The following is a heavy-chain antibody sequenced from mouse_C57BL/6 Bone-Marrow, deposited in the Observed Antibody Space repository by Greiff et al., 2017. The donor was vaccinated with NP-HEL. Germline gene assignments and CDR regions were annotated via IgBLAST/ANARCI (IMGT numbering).Heavy chain of an antibody. Sequence: VQLQQPGAELVKPGASVKISCKASGYEFSNYWMNWVKQRPGKGLEWIGQIYPGDGDTNYNGKFKDKSTMTADKSSSTAYMQLSRLTSEDSAVDYCAREAYWGQGTLVTVSA. CDR3: AREAY. V-gene: IGHV1-80*01. CDR2: IYPGDGDT. CDR1: GYEFSNYW. J-gene: IGHJ3*01.